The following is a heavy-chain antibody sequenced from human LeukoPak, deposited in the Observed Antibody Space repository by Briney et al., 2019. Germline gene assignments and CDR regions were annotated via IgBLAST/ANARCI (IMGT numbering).Heavy chain of an antibody. CDR1: GYSFTSYW. Sequence: GESLKISCKGSGYSFTSYWIGWVRQMPGKGLEWMGIIYPGDSDTRYSPSFQGQVTISADKSISTAYLQWSSLKASDNAMYYCGSRRYSSGWLTFDYWGQGTLVTVSS. V-gene: IGHV5-51*01. CDR3: GSRRYSSGWLTFDY. J-gene: IGHJ4*02. CDR2: IYPGDSDT. D-gene: IGHD6-19*01.